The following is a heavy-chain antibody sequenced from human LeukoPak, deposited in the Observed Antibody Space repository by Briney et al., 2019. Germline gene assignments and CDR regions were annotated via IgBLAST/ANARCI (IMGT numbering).Heavy chain of an antibody. D-gene: IGHD3-10*01. J-gene: IGHJ6*02. CDR1: GGSISSGDYY. CDR2: IYYSGST. Sequence: SETLSLTCTVSGGSISSGDYYWSWIRQHPGKGLEWIGYIYYSGSTNYNPSLKSRVTISVDTSKNQFSLKLSSVTAADTAVYYGARDVLYGSGSYYPNVMDVWAKGPRSPSP. CDR3: ARDVLYGSGSYYPNVMDV. V-gene: IGHV4-61*08.